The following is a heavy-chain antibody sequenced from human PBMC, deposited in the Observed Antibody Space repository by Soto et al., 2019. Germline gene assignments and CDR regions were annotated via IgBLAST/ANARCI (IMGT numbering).Heavy chain of an antibody. CDR3: ASRREMATINYYYYDMDV. J-gene: IGHJ6*02. D-gene: IGHD5-12*01. CDR1: GGTFSSYA. CDR2: IIPIFGTA. V-gene: IGHV1-69*13. Sequence: SVKVSCKASGGTFSSYAISWVRQAPGQGLEWMGGIIPIFGTANYAQKFQGRVTITADESTSTAYMELSSLRSEDTAVYYCASRREMATINYYYYDMDVWGQGTTVTVSS.